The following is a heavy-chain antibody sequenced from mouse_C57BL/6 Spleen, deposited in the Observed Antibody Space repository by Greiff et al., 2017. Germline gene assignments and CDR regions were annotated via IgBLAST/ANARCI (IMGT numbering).Heavy chain of an antibody. D-gene: IGHD1-1*01. V-gene: IGHV1-82*01. Sequence: VQLQQSGPELVKPGASVKISCKASGYAFSSSWMNWVKQRPGKGLEWIGRIYPGDGDTNYNGKFKGKATLTADKSSSTAYMQLSSLTSEDSAVYCCARTTTVVAYYFDCWGQGTTLTVSS. CDR1: GYAFSSSW. J-gene: IGHJ2*01. CDR3: ARTTTVVAYYFDC. CDR2: IYPGDGDT.